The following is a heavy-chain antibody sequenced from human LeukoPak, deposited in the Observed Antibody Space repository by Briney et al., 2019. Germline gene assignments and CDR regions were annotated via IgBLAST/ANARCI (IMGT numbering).Heavy chain of an antibody. CDR2: IYPNESDT. V-gene: IGHV5-51*01. J-gene: IGHJ4*02. D-gene: IGHD1-26*01. Sequence: GESLKISCEGSGYNFAYYWIGWVRQMPGKRLAWMGIIYPNESDTRYSPSFQGQVTISADKSISTAYLQWSSLKASDTAMYYCTRRGVVGSKVFDYWGQGTLVTDSS. CDR1: GYNFAYYW. CDR3: TRRGVVGSKVFDY.